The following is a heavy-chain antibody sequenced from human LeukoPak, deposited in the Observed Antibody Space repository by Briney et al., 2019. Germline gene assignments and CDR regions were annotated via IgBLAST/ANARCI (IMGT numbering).Heavy chain of an antibody. CDR3: ARESSGWSGADY. Sequence: EASVKVSCKASGYTFTSYYMHWVRQAPGQGLAWMGIINPSGGSTSYAQKFQGRVTMTRDTSTSTVYMELSSLRPEDTAVYYCARESSGWSGADYWGQGTLVTVSS. D-gene: IGHD6-19*01. CDR2: INPSGGST. V-gene: IGHV1-46*01. J-gene: IGHJ4*02. CDR1: GYTFTSYY.